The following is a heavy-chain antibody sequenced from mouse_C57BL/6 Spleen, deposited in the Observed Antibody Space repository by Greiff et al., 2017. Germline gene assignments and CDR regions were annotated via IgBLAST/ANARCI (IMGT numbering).Heavy chain of an antibody. J-gene: IGHJ2*01. Sequence: EVKVVESGGGLVKPGGSLKLSCAASGFTFSSYAMSWVRQTPEKRLEWVATISDGGSYTYYPDNVKGRFTISRDNTKNNLYLRMSHLKSEDTAMYYCARGGITTVVDFDYWGQGTTLTVSS. V-gene: IGHV5-4*03. CDR2: ISDGGSYT. D-gene: IGHD1-1*01. CDR1: GFTFSSYA. CDR3: ARGGITTVVDFDY.